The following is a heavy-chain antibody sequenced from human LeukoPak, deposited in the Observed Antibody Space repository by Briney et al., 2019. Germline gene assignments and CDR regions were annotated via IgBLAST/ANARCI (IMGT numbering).Heavy chain of an antibody. CDR3: ARRDYYYYGMDV. J-gene: IGHJ6*04. CDR1: GGTFSSYA. CDR2: IIPIFGTA. V-gene: IGHV1-69*06. Sequence: SVKVSCKASGGTFSSYAISWVRQAPGQGLEWMGGIIPIFGTANYAQKFQGRVTITADKSTGTAYMELSSLRSEDTAVYYCARRDYYYYGMDVWGKGTTVTVSS.